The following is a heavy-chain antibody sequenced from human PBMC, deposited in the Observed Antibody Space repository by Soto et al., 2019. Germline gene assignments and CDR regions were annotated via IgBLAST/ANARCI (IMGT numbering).Heavy chain of an antibody. V-gene: IGHV4-4*02. CDR1: GDSIKTETC. CDR2: IKHTWNA. J-gene: IGHJ5*01. Sequence: QVHLQESGPGLVKPSETLSLTCAVSGDSIKTETCWSWLRQLPGTGLEWIGEIKHTWNANANPALRSRVSMSVDRTKNPVFINLRSVSAADTAVYFCAREGRLHWFEPWGQGTLVT. CDR3: AREGRLHWFEP.